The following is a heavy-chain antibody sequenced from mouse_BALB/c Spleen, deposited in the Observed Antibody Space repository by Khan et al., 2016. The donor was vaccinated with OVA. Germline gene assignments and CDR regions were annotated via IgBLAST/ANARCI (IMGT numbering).Heavy chain of an antibody. Sequence: EVQLQESGPGLVKPSQSLYLTCTVTGYSITSGYGWNWIRQFPGNKMEWMGYISYSGSTNYNPSLKRRISITRDTSKNQSFLQLNSVTTEDTATYYCARTAMIKYWGQGTTLTVSS. CDR3: ARTAMIKY. J-gene: IGHJ2*01. CDR2: ISYSGST. D-gene: IGHD1-2*01. CDR1: GYSITSGYG. V-gene: IGHV3-2*02.